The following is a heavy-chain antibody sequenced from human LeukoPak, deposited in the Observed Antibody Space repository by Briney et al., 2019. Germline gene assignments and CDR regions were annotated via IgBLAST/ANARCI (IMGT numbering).Heavy chain of an antibody. CDR2: ISGHDGGT. Sequence: KPGGSLRPSCAASGFTFSSYAMSWVRQAPGKGLEWVSGISGHDGGTYYADSVKGRFSISRDNSKNTLYLQVNSLRAEDTAVYYCAKERRTVAGTVCDYWGQGTLVTVSS. CDR3: AKERRTVAGTVCDY. J-gene: IGHJ4*02. D-gene: IGHD6-19*01. CDR1: GFTFSSYA. V-gene: IGHV3-23*01.